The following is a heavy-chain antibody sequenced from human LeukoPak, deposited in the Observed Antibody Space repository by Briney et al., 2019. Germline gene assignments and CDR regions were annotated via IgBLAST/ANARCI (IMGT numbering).Heavy chain of an antibody. D-gene: IGHD5-18*01. J-gene: IGHJ5*02. CDR3: ATSKDTAGGPS. Sequence: PGGSLRLSCAASGFTFTSYWMTWVRQAPGKGLEGVANVRQDGGATYYGDSVKGRFTISRDNSKNSLFLQMNSLRADDTAIYYCATSKDTAGGPSWGQGTLVTVSS. V-gene: IGHV3-7*01. CDR2: VRQDGGAT. CDR1: GFTFTSYW.